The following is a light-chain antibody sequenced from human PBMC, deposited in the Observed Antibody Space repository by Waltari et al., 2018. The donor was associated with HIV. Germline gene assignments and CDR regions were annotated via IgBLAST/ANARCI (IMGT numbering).Light chain of an antibody. J-gene: IGKJ4*01. CDR3: QQYFLTPFT. CDR1: QSVLASSANQHY. V-gene: IGKV4-1*01. Sequence: DIQMTQSPDSLAVSLGERATINCTSSQSVLASSANQHYLAWYQQRPGQPPTLLIYLASSRESGVPDRFSGSGSGTDFALTISSLQAEDVAVYYCQQYFLTPFTFGGGTKVEIK. CDR2: LAS.